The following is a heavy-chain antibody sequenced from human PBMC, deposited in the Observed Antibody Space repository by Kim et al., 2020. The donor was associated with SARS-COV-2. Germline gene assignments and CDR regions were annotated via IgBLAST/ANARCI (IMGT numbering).Heavy chain of an antibody. CDR3: AKTSRTGLATGY. V-gene: IGHV5-51*01. CDR2: IYPDGSDT. Sequence: GESLKISCQGSGYTFSKYWIAWVRQTPDKGLEWVGIIYPDGSDTKYSPSFQGRVIISADTSSSTAFLQWRSLQASDTAMYYCAKTSRTGLATGY. CDR1: GYTFSKYW. J-gene: IGHJ4*03.